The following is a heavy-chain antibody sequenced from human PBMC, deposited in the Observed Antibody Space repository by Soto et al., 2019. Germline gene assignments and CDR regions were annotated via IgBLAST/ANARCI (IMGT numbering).Heavy chain of an antibody. CDR3: ARDHLKGRHIVVVTAIRGDFDY. CDR2: ISAYNGNT. Sequence: RASVKVSCKASGYTFTSYGISWVRQAPGQGLEWMGWISAYNGNTNYAQKLQGRVTMTTDTSTSTAYMELRSLRSDDTAVYYCARDHLKGRHIVVVTAIRGDFDYWGQGTLVTVSS. V-gene: IGHV1-18*04. J-gene: IGHJ4*02. CDR1: GYTFTSYG. D-gene: IGHD2-21*02.